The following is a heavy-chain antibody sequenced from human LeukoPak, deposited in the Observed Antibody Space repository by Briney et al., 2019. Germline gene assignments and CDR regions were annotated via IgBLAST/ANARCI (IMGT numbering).Heavy chain of an antibody. V-gene: IGHV1-69*06. D-gene: IGHD6-13*01. CDR3: ARAQQLDAFDI. CDR2: IIPIFGTA. Sequence: AASVKVSCKASGGTFSSYAISWVRQAPGQGLEWMGGIIPIFGTANYAQKFQGRVTITADKSTSTAYMELSSLRSEDTAVYYCARAQQLDAFDIWGQGTMVTVSS. CDR1: GGTFSSYA. J-gene: IGHJ3*02.